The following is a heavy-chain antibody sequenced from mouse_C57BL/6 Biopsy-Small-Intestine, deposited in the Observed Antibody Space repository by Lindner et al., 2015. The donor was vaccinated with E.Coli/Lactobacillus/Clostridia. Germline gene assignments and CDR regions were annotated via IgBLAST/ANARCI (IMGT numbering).Heavy chain of an antibody. V-gene: IGHV1-82*01. CDR3: ASYAFFDV. J-gene: IGHJ1*03. Sequence: VQLQESGPELVKPGASVKISCKASGYAFSSSWMNWVKQRPGKGLEWIGRIYPGDGDTNYNGKFKGKATLTADKSSSTAYMQLSGLTSEDSAVYFCASYAFFDVWGTGTTVTVSP. CDR2: IYPGDGDT. CDR1: GYAFSSSW.